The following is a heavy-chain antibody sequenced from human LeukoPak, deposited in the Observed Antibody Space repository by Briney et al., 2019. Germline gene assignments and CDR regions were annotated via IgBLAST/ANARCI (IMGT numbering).Heavy chain of an antibody. J-gene: IGHJ6*02. D-gene: IGHD2-15*01. CDR1: GFTFSSYA. V-gene: IGHV3-23*01. CDR3: AKDARYCSGGSCSYYYYGMDV. CDR2: ISGSGGST. Sequence: GGSLRLSCAVSGFTFSSYAMSWVRQAPGKGLEWVSAISGSGGSTYYADSVKGRFTISRDNSKNTLYLQMDSLRAEDTAVYYCAKDARYCSGGSCSYYYYGMDVWGQGTTVTVSS.